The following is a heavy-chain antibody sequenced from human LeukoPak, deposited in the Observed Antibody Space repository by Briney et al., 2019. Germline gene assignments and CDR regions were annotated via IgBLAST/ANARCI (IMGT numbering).Heavy chain of an antibody. V-gene: IGHV3-66*02. CDR3: AREHDSWSPQTNWFDP. CDR1: GFTVSSNY. D-gene: IGHD3-3*01. CDR2: IYSGGST. Sequence: GGSLRLSCAASGFTVSSNYMSWVRQAPGKGLEWVSVIYSGGSTYYADSVEGRFTISRDNSKNTLYLQMNSLRAEDTAVYYCAREHDSWSPQTNWFDPGAREPWSPSPQ. J-gene: IGHJ5*02.